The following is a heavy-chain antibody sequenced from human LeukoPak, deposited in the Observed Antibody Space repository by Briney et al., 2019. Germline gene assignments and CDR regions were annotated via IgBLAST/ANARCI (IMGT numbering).Heavy chain of an antibody. D-gene: IGHD5-18*01. Sequence: SVTVSCTASGFTFTSSAMQWVRQARGQRLEWIGWIVVGSGNTNYAQKFQERVTITRDMSTSTAYMELSSLRSEDTAVYYCARADGDGRRGCSYGKPLDYWGQGTLVTVSS. CDR2: IVVGSGNT. J-gene: IGHJ4*02. V-gene: IGHV1-58*02. CDR1: GFTFTSSA. CDR3: ARADGDGRRGCSYGKPLDY.